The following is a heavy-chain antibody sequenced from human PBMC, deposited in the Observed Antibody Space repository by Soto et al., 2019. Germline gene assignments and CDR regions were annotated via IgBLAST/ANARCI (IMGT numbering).Heavy chain of an antibody. CDR3: TTWGYYSYYGMDV. CDR2: IKSKTDGGTT. Sequence: GESLKISCAASGFTFSNAWMSWVRQAPGKGLEWVGRIKSKTDGGTTDYAAPVKGRFTISRDDSKNTLYLQMNSLKTEDTAVYYCTTWGYYSYYGMDVWGQGTTVTVSS. V-gene: IGHV3-15*01. D-gene: IGHD3-16*01. CDR1: GFTFSNAW. J-gene: IGHJ6*02.